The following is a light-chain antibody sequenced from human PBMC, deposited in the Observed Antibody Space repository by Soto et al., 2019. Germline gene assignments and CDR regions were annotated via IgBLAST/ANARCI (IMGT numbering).Light chain of an antibody. J-gene: IGKJ4*01. Sequence: DIQMTQSPSTLSASVGDRVTITCRASQSISTWLAWYQQKPGKAPKLLMYKASSLEGGVPSRFSGSGSGTEFNITISSLQPDDFATYYCQQCNTYPLTFGGGTK. CDR1: QSISTW. CDR3: QQCNTYPLT. V-gene: IGKV1-5*03. CDR2: KAS.